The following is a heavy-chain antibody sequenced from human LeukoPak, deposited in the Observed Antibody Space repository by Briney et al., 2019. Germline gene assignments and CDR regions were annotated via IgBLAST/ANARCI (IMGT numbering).Heavy chain of an antibody. CDR2: IRYDGSNK. CDR3: AKEMYYYDSSGYYPDY. J-gene: IGHJ4*02. Sequence: GGSLRLSCAASGFTFSSYGIHWVRQAPGKGLEWVAFIRYDGSNKYYADSVKGRFTISRGNSKNTLYLQMNSLRAEDTAVYYCAKEMYYYDSSGYYPDYWGQGTLVTVSS. V-gene: IGHV3-30*02. D-gene: IGHD3-22*01. CDR1: GFTFSSYG.